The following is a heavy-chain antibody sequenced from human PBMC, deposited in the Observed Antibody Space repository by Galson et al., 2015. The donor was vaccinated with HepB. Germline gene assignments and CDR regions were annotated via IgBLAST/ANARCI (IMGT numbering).Heavy chain of an antibody. CDR3: AKGGYYDSSGYQPDYYYYYMDV. J-gene: IGHJ6*03. V-gene: IGHV3-9*01. CDR2: ISWNSGSI. CDR1: GFTFDDYA. D-gene: IGHD3-22*01. Sequence: SLRLSCAASGFTFDDYAMHWVRQAPGRGLEWVSGISWNSGSIGYADSVKGRFTISRDNAKNSLYLQMNSLRAEDTALYYCAKGGYYDSSGYQPDYYYYYMDVWGKGTTVTVSS.